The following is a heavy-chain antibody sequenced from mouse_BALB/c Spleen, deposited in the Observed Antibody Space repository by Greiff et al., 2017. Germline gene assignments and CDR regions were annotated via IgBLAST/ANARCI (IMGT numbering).Heavy chain of an antibody. V-gene: IGHV5-12-2*01. Sequence: EVKLMESGGGLVQPGGSLKLSCAASGFTFSSYTMSWVRQTPEKRLEWVAYISNGGGSTYYPDTVKGRFTISRDNAKNTLYLQMSSLKSEDTAMYYCARRIGAYYFDYWGQGTTLTVSS. CDR1: GFTFSSYT. CDR3: ARRIGAYYFDY. J-gene: IGHJ2*01. CDR2: ISNGGGST.